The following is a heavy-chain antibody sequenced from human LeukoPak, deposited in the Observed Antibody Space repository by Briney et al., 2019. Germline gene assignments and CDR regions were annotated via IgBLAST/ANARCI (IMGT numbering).Heavy chain of an antibody. D-gene: IGHD3-9*01. Sequence: SETLSLTCTVSGGSISSSSYYWGWIRQPPGKGLEWIGSIYYSGSTYYNPSLKSRVTISVDTSKNQFSLKLSSVTAADTAVYYCASAPPGLRYFDWLLENDYWGQGTLVTVSS. CDR1: GGSISSSSYY. CDR2: IYYSGST. CDR3: ASAPPGLRYFDWLLENDY. V-gene: IGHV4-39*07. J-gene: IGHJ4*02.